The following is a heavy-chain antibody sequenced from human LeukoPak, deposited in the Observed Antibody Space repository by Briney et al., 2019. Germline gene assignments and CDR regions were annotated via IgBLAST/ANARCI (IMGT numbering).Heavy chain of an antibody. D-gene: IGHD1-26*01. Sequence: GGTLRLSCAASGFTFNTYGMSWVRQAPGKGLEWVSGINWNGGSTGYADSVKGRFTISRDNAKNSLYLQMNSLRAEDTAVYYCARDKIVGATYFDYWGQGTLVTVSS. CDR3: ARDKIVGATYFDY. CDR2: INWNGGST. V-gene: IGHV3-20*04. CDR1: GFTFNTYG. J-gene: IGHJ4*02.